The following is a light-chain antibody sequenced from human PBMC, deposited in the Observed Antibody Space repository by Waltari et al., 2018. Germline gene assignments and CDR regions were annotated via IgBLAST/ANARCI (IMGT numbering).Light chain of an antibody. CDR1: QSQTKRY. J-gene: IGKJ2*01. CDR2: GAY. Sequence: VLTQSPDTVSLSPGETATLSCRASQSQTKRYLAWYQQKAGQAPRLLIYGAYSRAAGIPYRFSGSGSGTDFTLTISRLEPEDSAVYYCQQYGSSVLYTFGQGTKLEIK. CDR3: QQYGSSVLYT. V-gene: IGKV3-20*01.